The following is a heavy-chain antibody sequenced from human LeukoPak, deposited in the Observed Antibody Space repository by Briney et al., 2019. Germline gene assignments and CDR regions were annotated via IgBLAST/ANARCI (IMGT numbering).Heavy chain of an antibody. Sequence: SETLSLTCTVSGGSVSSGSYYWSWIRQPPGKGLEWIGYIYYSGSTNYNPSLKSRVTISVDTSKNQFSLKLSSVTAADTAVYYCARGYQLGSYLWFDPWGQGTLVTVSS. CDR3: ARGYQLGSYLWFDP. CDR1: GGSVSSGSYY. CDR2: IYYSGST. J-gene: IGHJ5*02. V-gene: IGHV4-61*01. D-gene: IGHD2-2*01.